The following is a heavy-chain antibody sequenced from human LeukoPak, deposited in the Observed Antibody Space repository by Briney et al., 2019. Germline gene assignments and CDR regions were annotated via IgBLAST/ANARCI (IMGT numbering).Heavy chain of an antibody. CDR2: INPYSEST. Sequence: ASVKVSCKASGYTFTTFHLQWVRQAPGQGLEWMGVINPYSESTTYAQKFQGRVTLTRDTSTSTVYMELSSLKSEDTAVYYCATTTTATTTKFDFWGQGTLVTVSS. D-gene: IGHD1-1*01. CDR3: ATTTTATTTKFDF. CDR1: GYTFTTFH. J-gene: IGHJ4*02. V-gene: IGHV1-46*01.